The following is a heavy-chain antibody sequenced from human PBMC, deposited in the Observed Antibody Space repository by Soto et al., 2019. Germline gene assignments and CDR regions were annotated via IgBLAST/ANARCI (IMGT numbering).Heavy chain of an antibody. CDR1: GYTFTSYG. V-gene: IGHV1-18*04. CDR2: ISAYNGNT. D-gene: IGHD1-26*01. Sequence: ASVKVSCKASGYTFTSYGISWVRQAPGQGLEWMGWISAYNGNTNYAQKLQGRVTMTTDTSTSTAYMELRSLRSDDTAVYYCARGIRGATPSSPYSTHVSGPAPTVTLSS. J-gene: IGHJ6*02. CDR3: ARGIRGATPSSPYSTHV.